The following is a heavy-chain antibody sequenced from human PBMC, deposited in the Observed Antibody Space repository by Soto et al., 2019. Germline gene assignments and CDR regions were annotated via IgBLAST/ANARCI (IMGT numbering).Heavy chain of an antibody. CDR1: GFTFSSYA. V-gene: IGHV3-23*01. Sequence: GGSLRLSCAASGFTFSSYAKSWVRQAPGKGLEWVSAISGSGGSTYYADSVKGRFTISRDNSKNTLYLQMNSLRAEDTAVYYCAKVRIYGDYYFDYWGQGTLVTVSS. CDR3: AKVRIYGDYYFDY. CDR2: ISGSGGST. J-gene: IGHJ4*02. D-gene: IGHD4-17*01.